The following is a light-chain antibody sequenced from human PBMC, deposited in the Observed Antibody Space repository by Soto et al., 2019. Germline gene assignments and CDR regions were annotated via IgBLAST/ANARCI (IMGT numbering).Light chain of an antibody. CDR3: QQYNTYSWT. Sequence: DIEMRQSPSSLSAYVGDRVTITCRASQSLNRWLAWYQQKPGRAPKLLIYDGSSLQSGVPSRFSGSGSGTEFALTIISLQPGDFATYYCQQYNTYSWTFGPGTKVAI. V-gene: IGKV1-5*01. J-gene: IGKJ1*01. CDR2: DGS. CDR1: QSLNRW.